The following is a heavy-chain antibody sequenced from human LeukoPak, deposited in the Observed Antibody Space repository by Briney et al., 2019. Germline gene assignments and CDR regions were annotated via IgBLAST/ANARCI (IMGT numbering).Heavy chain of an antibody. CDR1: GDSISSSSNY. D-gene: IGHD2-15*01. CDR3: ANTGLTARTLYCSGGSCYSD. Sequence: KPSETLSLTCTVSGDSISSSSNYWGWLRQPPGKGLEWIGSIYYSGSTYYNPTLKSRVTISVDTSKNQFSLKLSSVPDADTAVYYCANTGLTARTLYCSGGSCYSDWGQGTLVTVSS. J-gene: IGHJ4*02. V-gene: IGHV4-39*01. CDR2: IYYSGST.